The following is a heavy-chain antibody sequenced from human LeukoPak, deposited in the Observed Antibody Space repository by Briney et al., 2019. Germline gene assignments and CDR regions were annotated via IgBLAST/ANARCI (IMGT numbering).Heavy chain of an antibody. Sequence: GGSLRLSCAASGFTVSSNYISWVRQAPGKGLEWVSGINWNGGSTGYADSVKGRFTISRDNAKNSLYLQMNSLRAEDTAVYYCARLPHYSPLFDYWGQGTLVTVSS. V-gene: IGHV3-20*04. J-gene: IGHJ4*02. CDR1: GFTVSSNY. D-gene: IGHD4-11*01. CDR3: ARLPHYSPLFDY. CDR2: INWNGGST.